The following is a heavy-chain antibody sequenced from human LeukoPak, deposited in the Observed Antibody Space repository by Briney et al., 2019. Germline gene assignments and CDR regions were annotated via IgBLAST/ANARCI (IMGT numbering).Heavy chain of an antibody. CDR3: AKRLYCSTSYCYGFDY. CDR1: GFTFSSYA. D-gene: IGHD2-2*01. V-gene: IGHV3-23*01. Sequence: GGSLRLSCAASGFTFSSYAMSWVRQAPGKGLEWVSAISKSGGSTYYADSVKGRFTISRDNSKNTLYLQMDSLRAKDTAVYHCAKRLYCSTSYCYGFDYWGQGSLVTVSS. J-gene: IGHJ4*02. CDR2: ISKSGGST.